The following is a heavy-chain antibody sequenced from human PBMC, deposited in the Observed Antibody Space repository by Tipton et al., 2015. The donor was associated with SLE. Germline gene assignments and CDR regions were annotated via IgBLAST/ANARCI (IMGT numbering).Heavy chain of an antibody. J-gene: IGHJ4*02. D-gene: IGHD6-19*01. CDR3: ARDQYSSGRWDY. V-gene: IGHV3-21*01. Sequence: SLRLSCAASGFTFSTYSMNWVRQAPGKGLEWVSSITSTSSDTYYTDSVKGRFTISRDNAENSLFLQMNSLRAEDTAVYYCARDQYSSGRWDYWGQGALVTVSS. CDR1: GFTFSTYS. CDR2: ITSTSSDT.